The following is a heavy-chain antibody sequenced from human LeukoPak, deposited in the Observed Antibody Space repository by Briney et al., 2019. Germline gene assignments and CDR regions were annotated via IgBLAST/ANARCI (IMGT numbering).Heavy chain of an antibody. CDR1: GGIFSSYA. CDR2: IIPIFGTA. J-gene: IGHJ6*03. D-gene: IGHD2-2*01. Sequence: SVKVSCKASGGIFSSYAISWVRQAPGQGLEWMGGIIPIFGTANYAQKFQGRVTITADESTSTAYMELSSLRSEDTAVYYCASRYCSSTSCDWEDYYYMDVWGKGTTVTVSS. CDR3: ASRYCSSTSCDWEDYYYMDV. V-gene: IGHV1-69*13.